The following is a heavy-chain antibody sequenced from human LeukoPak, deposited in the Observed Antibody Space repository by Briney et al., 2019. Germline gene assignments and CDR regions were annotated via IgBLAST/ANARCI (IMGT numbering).Heavy chain of an antibody. CDR3: ASFDYGGSYYFDY. D-gene: IGHD4-23*01. CDR1: GFTFSSYS. J-gene: IGHJ4*02. V-gene: IGHV3-21*01. Sequence: GGSLRLSCAASGFTFSSYSMNWVRQAPGKGLEWVSSISSSSYIYYADSVKGRFTISRDNAKNSLYLQMNSLRAEDTAVYYCASFDYGGSYYFDYWGQGTLVTVSS. CDR2: ISSSSYI.